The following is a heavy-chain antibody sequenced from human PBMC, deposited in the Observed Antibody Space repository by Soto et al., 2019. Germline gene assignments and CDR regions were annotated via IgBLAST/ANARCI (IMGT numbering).Heavy chain of an antibody. J-gene: IGHJ5*02. Sequence: PSQTLSLTCAISGVSVSSNSAAWNWIRQSPSRGLEWLGRTYYRSKWYNDYAVSVKSRITINPDTAKNQFSLQLNSVTPEDTAVYYCARGDSSSWYKTKYNWYDPWGQGTLVTVSS. CDR2: TYYRSKWYN. CDR1: GVSVSSNSAA. CDR3: ARGDSSSWYKTKYNWYDP. D-gene: IGHD6-13*01. V-gene: IGHV6-1*01.